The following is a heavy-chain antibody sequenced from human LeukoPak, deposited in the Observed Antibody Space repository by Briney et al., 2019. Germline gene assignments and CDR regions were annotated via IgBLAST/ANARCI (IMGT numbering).Heavy chain of an antibody. CDR1: GFTVSSNY. Sequence: GGSLRLSCAASGFTVSSNYMSWVRQAPGKGLEWVSVIYSGGSTYYADSVKGRFTISRDNSKNTLYLQMNSLRAEDTAVYYCAGGWGLPLYYFDYWGQGTLVTVSS. CDR2: IYSGGST. J-gene: IGHJ4*02. V-gene: IGHV3-66*01. D-gene: IGHD1-26*01. CDR3: AGGWGLPLYYFDY.